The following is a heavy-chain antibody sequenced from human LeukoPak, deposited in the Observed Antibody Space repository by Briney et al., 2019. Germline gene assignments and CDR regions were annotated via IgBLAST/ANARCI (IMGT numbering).Heavy chain of an antibody. CDR3: ARATYDSRTFDP. J-gene: IGHJ5*02. D-gene: IGHD3-22*01. Sequence: ASVKVSCKASGYTFTGYYMHWVRQAPGQGLEWMGWINPNSGGTNYAQKFQGRVTMTRDTSISTAYMELSRLRSDDTAVYYCARATYDSRTFDPWGQGTLVTVSS. V-gene: IGHV1-2*02. CDR1: GYTFTGYY. CDR2: INPNSGGT.